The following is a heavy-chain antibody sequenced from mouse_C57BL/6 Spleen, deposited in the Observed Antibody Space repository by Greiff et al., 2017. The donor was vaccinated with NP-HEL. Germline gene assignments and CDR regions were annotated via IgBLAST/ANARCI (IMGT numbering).Heavy chain of an antibody. CDR2: IDPSDSYT. V-gene: IGHV1-59*01. J-gene: IGHJ4*01. CDR3: ARRANYAYAMDY. D-gene: IGHD1-1*01. Sequence: QVQLQQPGAELVRPGTSVKLSCKASGYTFTSYWMHWVKQRPGQGLEWIGVIDPSDSYTNYNQKFKGKATLTVDTSSSTAYMQLSSLTSEDSAVYYFARRANYAYAMDYWGQGTSVTVSS. CDR1: GYTFTSYW.